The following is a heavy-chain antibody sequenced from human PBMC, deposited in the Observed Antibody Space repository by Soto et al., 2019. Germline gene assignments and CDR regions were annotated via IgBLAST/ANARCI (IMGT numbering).Heavy chain of an antibody. CDR1: GDSFTSYW. Sequence: VESLTIFCKVSGDSFTSYWIRWVLQMPGKGLEWMGRIDPSDSYTNYSPSFQGHVTISADKSISTAYLQWSSLKASDTAMYYCARRAGYYYGMDVWGQGTTVTVSS. CDR3: ARRAGYYYGMDV. V-gene: IGHV5-10-1*01. CDR2: IDPSDSYT. J-gene: IGHJ6*01.